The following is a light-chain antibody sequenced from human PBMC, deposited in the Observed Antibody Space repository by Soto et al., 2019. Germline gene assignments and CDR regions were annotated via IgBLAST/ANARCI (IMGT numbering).Light chain of an antibody. V-gene: IGKV3-20*01. CDR1: QTVSSSY. J-gene: IGKJ3*01. Sequence: EIVLTQSPGTLSLFPGERATLSCRASQTVSSSYLAWYQQKPDQAPRLLIYGASSRATGIPDRFSGSGSGTDFTLTISRLEPEDFAVYYCQQYGSSLFTFGPGTKVDIK. CDR2: GAS. CDR3: QQYGSSLFT.